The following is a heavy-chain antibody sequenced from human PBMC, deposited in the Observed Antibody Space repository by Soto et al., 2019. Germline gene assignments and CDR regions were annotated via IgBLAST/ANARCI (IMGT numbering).Heavy chain of an antibody. CDR1: GYTFTSYG. J-gene: IGHJ4*02. D-gene: IGHD2-2*01. CDR3: ARDLGTGGYCSSTSCFNREFFDY. CDR2: ISAYNGNT. Sequence: ASVKVSCKASGYTFTSYGISWVRQAPGQGLEWMGWISAYNGNTNYAQKLQGRVTMTTDTSTSTAYMELRSLRSDDTAVYYCARDLGTGGYCSSTSCFNREFFDYSGQGNLVTV. V-gene: IGHV1-18*01.